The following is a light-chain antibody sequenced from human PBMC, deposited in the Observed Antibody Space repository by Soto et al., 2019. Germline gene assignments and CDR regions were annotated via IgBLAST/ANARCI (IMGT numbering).Light chain of an antibody. J-gene: IGLJ2*01. Sequence: QSALTQPPSASGSPGQSVTISCTGASTDVGTYNYVSWYQQQPGKAPKLMIYEVSKRPSGVPDRFSGSKSANTASLTVSGLQAEDEADYYCTSYAGSNNVVFGGGTMRTVL. CDR3: TSYAGSNNVV. V-gene: IGLV2-8*01. CDR2: EVS. CDR1: STDVGTYNY.